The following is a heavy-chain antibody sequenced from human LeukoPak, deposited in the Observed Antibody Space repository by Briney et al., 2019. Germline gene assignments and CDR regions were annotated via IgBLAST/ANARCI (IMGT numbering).Heavy chain of an antibody. CDR2: ISAYKGKT. D-gene: IGHD6-19*01. Sequence: ASVKVSCKASGYTFTSYAFSWVRQAPGQGLEWMGWISAYKGKTNYAQKLQGRVTMTTDTSTSTAYMELRSLRSDDTAVYYCARDDGIAVPRQLDYWGQGTLVTVSS. CDR3: ARDDGIAVPRQLDY. J-gene: IGHJ4*02. V-gene: IGHV1-18*01. CDR1: GYTFTSYA.